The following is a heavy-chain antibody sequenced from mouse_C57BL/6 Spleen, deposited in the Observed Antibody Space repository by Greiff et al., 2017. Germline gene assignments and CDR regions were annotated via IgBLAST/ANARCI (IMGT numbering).Heavy chain of an antibody. J-gene: IGHJ4*01. CDR3: ARPRWLLLYAMDY. Sequence: EVQLVESGGGLVKPGGSLKLSCAASGFTFSDYGMHWVRQAPEKGLEWVAYISSGSSTIYYADTVKGRFTISRDNAKNTLFLQMTSLRSEDTAMYYCARPRWLLLYAMDYWGQGTSVTVSS. CDR2: ISSGSSTI. CDR1: GFTFSDYG. V-gene: IGHV5-17*01. D-gene: IGHD2-3*01.